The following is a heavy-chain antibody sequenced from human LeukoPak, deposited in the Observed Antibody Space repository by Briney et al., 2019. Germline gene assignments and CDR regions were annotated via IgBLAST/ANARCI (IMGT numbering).Heavy chain of an antibody. V-gene: IGHV1-18*01. CDR2: ISAYNGNT. Sequence: ASVKVSFKASGFTFTSYGISWVRQAPGQGLEWMGWISAYNGNTNYAQKLQGRVTMTTDTSTSTAYMELRSLRSDDTAVYYCARDVHSYDSSGYYYVVSDYYYYGMDVWGQGTTVTVSS. CDR1: GFTFTSYG. J-gene: IGHJ6*02. D-gene: IGHD3-22*01. CDR3: ARDVHSYDSSGYYYVVSDYYYYGMDV.